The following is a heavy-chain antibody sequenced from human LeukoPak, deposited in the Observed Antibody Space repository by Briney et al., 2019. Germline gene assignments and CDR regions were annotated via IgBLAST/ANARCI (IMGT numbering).Heavy chain of an antibody. CDR1: GFTSGDYT. CDR2: IRSQTYGGTT. D-gene: IGHD2-2*01. CDR3: TSSAMPLAFDY. Sequence: GGSLRLSCTASGFTSGDYTMSWFRQAPGKGLEWVGFIRSQTYGGTTEYAASVKGRFTISRDDSKSIAYLQMNSLKTEDTAVYYCTSSAMPLAFDYWGRGTLVTVSS. J-gene: IGHJ4*02. V-gene: IGHV3-49*03.